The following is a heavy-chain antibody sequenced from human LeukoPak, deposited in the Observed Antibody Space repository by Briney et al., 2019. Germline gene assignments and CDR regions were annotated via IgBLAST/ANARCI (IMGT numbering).Heavy chain of an antibody. Sequence: PSETLSLTCTVSGVSNGSHYWSWIRQSPGKGLEWIGCVYNSGTTVYNPSLTGRVTISVDTSKNQYSLNLRSVTAADAAVYYCARDAYWGQGILVTVSS. CDR3: ARDAY. CDR1: GVSNGSHY. J-gene: IGHJ4*02. CDR2: VYNSGTT. V-gene: IGHV4-59*11.